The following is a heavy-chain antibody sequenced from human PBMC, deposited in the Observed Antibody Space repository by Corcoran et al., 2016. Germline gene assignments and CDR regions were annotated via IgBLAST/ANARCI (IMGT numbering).Heavy chain of an antibody. Sequence: QVQLVQSGAEAKQPGASVKVTCKASGYTFTGYYKHWVRQAPGQGLEWMGWINPNSGGTNYAQKFQGRVTMTRDTSISTAYMELSRLRSDDTAVYYCAMSWELRDAFDIWGQGTMVTVSS. D-gene: IGHD1-26*01. CDR3: AMSWELRDAFDI. CDR1: GYTFTGYY. V-gene: IGHV1-2*02. J-gene: IGHJ3*02. CDR2: INPNSGGT.